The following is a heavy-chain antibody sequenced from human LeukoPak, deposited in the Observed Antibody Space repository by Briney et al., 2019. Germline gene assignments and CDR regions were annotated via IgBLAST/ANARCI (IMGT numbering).Heavy chain of an antibody. CDR3: ARDDDYDYFDY. D-gene: IGHD4-17*01. J-gene: IGHJ4*02. Sequence: VGSLRLSCAASGFTVSSNYMSWVRQAPGKGLEWVSVIYSGGSTYYADSVKGRFTISRDNSKNTLYLQMNSLRAEDTAVYYCARDDDYDYFDYWGQGTLVTVSS. CDR1: GFTVSSNY. V-gene: IGHV3-53*05. CDR2: IYSGGST.